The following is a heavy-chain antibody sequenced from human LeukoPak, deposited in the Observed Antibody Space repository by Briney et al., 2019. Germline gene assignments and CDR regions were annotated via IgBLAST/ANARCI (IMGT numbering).Heavy chain of an antibody. J-gene: IGHJ4*02. CDR2: ISGSGGST. CDR1: GFTFSSYA. CDR3: AKAGRGSTWYWATFDY. Sequence: PGGSLRLSCAASGFTFSSYAMSWVRQAPEKGLEWVSAISGSGGSTYYADSVEGRLTISRDNSKNTLYLQMNSLRAEDTAVYYCAKAGRGSTWYWATFDYWGQGTLVTVPS. V-gene: IGHV3-23*01. D-gene: IGHD6-13*01.